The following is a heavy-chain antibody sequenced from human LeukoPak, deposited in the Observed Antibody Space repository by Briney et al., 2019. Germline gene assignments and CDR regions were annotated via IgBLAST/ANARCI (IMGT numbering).Heavy chain of an antibody. D-gene: IGHD2-15*01. J-gene: IGHJ4*02. CDR1: GYTFTNYY. CDR3: ARGESVGD. CDR2: INPASGST. Sequence: ASVKVSCKASGYTFTNYYIHWVRQAPGQGLEWMGIINPASGSTTYAQKFQGIVTMTRDVSTTTVYMELSSLRSDDTAVYFCARGESVGDWGQGTLVTVSS. V-gene: IGHV1-46*01.